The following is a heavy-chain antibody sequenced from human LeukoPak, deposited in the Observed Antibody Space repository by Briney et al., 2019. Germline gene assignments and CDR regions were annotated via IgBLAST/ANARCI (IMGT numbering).Heavy chain of an antibody. CDR1: GGTFSSYA. V-gene: IGHV1-69*04. J-gene: IGHJ4*02. CDR3: AKDHYYDSSGSYWTSGFDY. CDR2: IIPILGIA. D-gene: IGHD3-22*01. Sequence: SVKVSCKASGGTFSSYAISWVRQAPGQGLEWMGRIIPILGIANYAQKFQGRVTITADKSTSTAYMELSSLRSEDTAVYYCAKDHYYDSSGSYWTSGFDYWGQGTLVTVSS.